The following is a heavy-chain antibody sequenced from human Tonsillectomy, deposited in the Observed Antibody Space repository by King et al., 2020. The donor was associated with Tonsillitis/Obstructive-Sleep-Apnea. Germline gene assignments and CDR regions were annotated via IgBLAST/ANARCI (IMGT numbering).Heavy chain of an antibody. CDR2: INHSGGT. Sequence: VQLQQWGAGLLKPSETLSLTCAVYGGSFSGYYWSWIRQPPGKGLEWIGEINHSGGTNYNPSLKSRVTISVDTSKNQFSLKLSSVTAADTAVYYCARGRRYYDFWSGSAYYYYYYMDVWGKGTTVTVSS. V-gene: IGHV4-34*01. CDR3: ARGRRYYDFWSGSAYYYYYYMDV. J-gene: IGHJ6*03. CDR1: GGSFSGYY. D-gene: IGHD3-3*01.